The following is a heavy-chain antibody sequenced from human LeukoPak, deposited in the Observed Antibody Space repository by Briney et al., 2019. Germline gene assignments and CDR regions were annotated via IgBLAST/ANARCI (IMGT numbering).Heavy chain of an antibody. CDR2: ISGSGGGI. D-gene: IGHD2/OR15-2a*01. CDR3: VKPRSAYYLFDY. V-gene: IGHV3-23*01. Sequence: PGGSLRLSCAASGFTFSSYAMSWVRQAPGKGLEWVSGISGSGGGIYYADSVKGRFTISRDNSKNTLYLQMDSLRAEDTAAYYCVKPRSAYYLFDYWGQGTLVTVSS. J-gene: IGHJ4*02. CDR1: GFTFSSYA.